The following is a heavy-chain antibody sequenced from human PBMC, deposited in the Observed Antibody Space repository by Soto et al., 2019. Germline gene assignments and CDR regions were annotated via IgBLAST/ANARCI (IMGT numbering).Heavy chain of an antibody. V-gene: IGHV4-31*03. Sequence: QVQLQESGPGLVKPSQTLSLTCTVSGGSISSGGYYWSWIRQHPGKGLEWIGYIYYSGSTYYNPSLKSRVTISVDTSKNQFSLKLSSVTAADTAVYYCARSSGWFGELLYAFDICGQGTMVTVSS. D-gene: IGHD3-10*01. CDR1: GGSISSGGYY. CDR3: ARSSGWFGELLYAFDI. CDR2: IYYSGST. J-gene: IGHJ3*02.